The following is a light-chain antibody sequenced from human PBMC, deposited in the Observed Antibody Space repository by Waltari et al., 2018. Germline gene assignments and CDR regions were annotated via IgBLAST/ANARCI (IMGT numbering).Light chain of an antibody. CDR3: QQSDNTPLT. V-gene: IGKV1-39*01. CDR1: QSISSY. J-gene: IGKJ4*01. CDR2: ASS. Sequence: DIQMTQSPSSLSASVGDRVTITCRASQSISSYLNWYQQKPGKAPNLLCYASSMLQSGVPSRFSGSGSGADFTLTISSLQPEDFATYYCQQSDNTPLTFGGGTKVEIK.